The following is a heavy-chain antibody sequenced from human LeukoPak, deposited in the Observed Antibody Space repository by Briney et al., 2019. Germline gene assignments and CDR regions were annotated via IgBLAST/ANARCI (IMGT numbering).Heavy chain of an antibody. CDR2: SSSSSNYI. J-gene: IGHJ4*02. Sequence: GGSLRLSRAASGLTFSSYSMNWVRQAPGKGLEGVSSSSSSSNYIYYAESVKGRFTISRDNAKNTLYLQLTGLRAEETAVYYCGTKKFMSRDGHQGGWGQGTLLTLSS. CDR1: GLTFSSYS. CDR3: GTKKFMSRDGHQGG. D-gene: IGHD5-24*01. V-gene: IGHV3-21*01.